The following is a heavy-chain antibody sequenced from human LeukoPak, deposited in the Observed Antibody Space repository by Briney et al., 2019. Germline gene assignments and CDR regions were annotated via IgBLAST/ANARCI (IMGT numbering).Heavy chain of an antibody. D-gene: IGHD6-13*01. Sequence: GGSLRLSCAASGFTFSSYAMSWVRQAPGKGLEWVSAIIDNGVNTYYADSVKGRFNISRDNSKNTLYLQMNSLRAEDTAVYYCAKVRHLVDMYFDYWGQGTLVTVSS. J-gene: IGHJ4*02. CDR2: IIDNGVNT. V-gene: IGHV3-23*01. CDR1: GFTFSSYA. CDR3: AKVRHLVDMYFDY.